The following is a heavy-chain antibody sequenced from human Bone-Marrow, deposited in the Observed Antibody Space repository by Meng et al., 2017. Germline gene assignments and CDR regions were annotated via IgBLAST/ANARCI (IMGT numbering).Heavy chain of an antibody. Sequence: QVQVVQWGAGVKKPGSSVKVSCKASGGTFSSYAISWVRQAPGQGLEWMGGIIPIFGTANYAQKFQGRVTITADESTSTAYMELSSLRSEDTAVYYCARTNWEDWYFDLWGRGTLVTVSS. CDR3: ARTNWEDWYFDL. D-gene: IGHD1-1*01. CDR1: GGTFSSYA. J-gene: IGHJ2*01. V-gene: IGHV1-69*01. CDR2: IIPIFGTA.